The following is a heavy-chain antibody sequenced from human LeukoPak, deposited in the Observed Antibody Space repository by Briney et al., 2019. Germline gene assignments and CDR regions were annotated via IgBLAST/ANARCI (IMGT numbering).Heavy chain of an antibody. CDR2: INHSGST. D-gene: IGHD2-2*01. Sequence: SETLSLTCTVSGGSISSYYWSWIRQPPGKGLEWIGEINHSGSTNYNPSLKSRVTISVDTSKNQFSLKLSSVTAADTAVYYCAREGGVDCSSTSCPPWGQGTLVTVSS. J-gene: IGHJ5*02. CDR1: GGSISSYY. V-gene: IGHV4-34*01. CDR3: AREGGVDCSSTSCPP.